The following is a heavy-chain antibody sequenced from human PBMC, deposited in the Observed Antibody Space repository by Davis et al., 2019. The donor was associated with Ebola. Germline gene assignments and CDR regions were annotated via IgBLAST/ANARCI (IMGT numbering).Heavy chain of an antibody. CDR3: ARAVVVPYYGMDV. D-gene: IGHD2-2*01. J-gene: IGHJ6*02. Sequence: FQGRVTMTRDNSINTAYMELSSLRSEDTAVYYCARAVVVPYYGMDVWGQGTTVTVSS. V-gene: IGHV1-8*01.